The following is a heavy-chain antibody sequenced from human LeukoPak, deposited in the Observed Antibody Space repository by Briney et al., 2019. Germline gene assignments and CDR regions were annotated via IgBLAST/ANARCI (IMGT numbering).Heavy chain of an antibody. D-gene: IGHD3-3*01. J-gene: IGHJ5*02. CDR2: IYTSGST. CDR3: ARALSSSFWSGYLGWFDP. V-gene: IGHV4-61*02. CDR1: GGSISSGSYY. Sequence: PSETLSLTCTVSGGSISSGSYYWSWIRQPAGKGLEWIGRIYTSGSTNYNPSLKSRVTISVDTSKNQFSLKLSSVTAADTAVYYCARALSSSFWSGYLGWFDPWGHGTLVTVSS.